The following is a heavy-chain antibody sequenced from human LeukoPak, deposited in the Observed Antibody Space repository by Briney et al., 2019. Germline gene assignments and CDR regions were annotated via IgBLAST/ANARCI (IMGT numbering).Heavy chain of an antibody. CDR2: FDPEDGET. Sequence: ASVKVSCKVSGYTLTELSMHWVRQAPGKELEWMGGFDPEDGETIYAQKFQGRVTMAEDTSTDTAYMELSSLRSEDTAVYYCATGINYYDSSGYSRWGQGTLVTVSS. D-gene: IGHD3-22*01. V-gene: IGHV1-24*01. CDR1: GYTLTELS. J-gene: IGHJ4*02. CDR3: ATGINYYDSSGYSR.